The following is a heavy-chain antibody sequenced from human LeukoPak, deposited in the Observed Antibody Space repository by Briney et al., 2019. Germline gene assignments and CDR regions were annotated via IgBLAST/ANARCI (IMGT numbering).Heavy chain of an antibody. CDR1: GFTFSGYS. Sequence: GGSLRLSCAASGFTFSGYSMNWVRQAPGKGLEWVSTISNSDSSTYYADSVKGRFTISRDNSENTLYLQMNSLRAEDTAVYYCAKATGYLLWGQGTLVIVSS. CDR3: AKATGYLL. CDR2: ISNSDSST. J-gene: IGHJ4*02. V-gene: IGHV3-23*01. D-gene: IGHD1-14*01.